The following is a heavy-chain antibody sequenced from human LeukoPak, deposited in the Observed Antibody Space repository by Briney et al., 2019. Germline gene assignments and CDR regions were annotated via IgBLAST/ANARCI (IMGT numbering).Heavy chain of an antibody. CDR2: ISGGGGNT. V-gene: IGHV3-23*01. J-gene: IGHJ4*02. CDR3: AKVRNSGWSPSGFDY. Sequence: PGGSLRLSCAASGFTFSIHWMSWVRQAPGKGLEWVSAISGGGGNTYYADSVKGRFTISRDNSKNTLYLQMNSLRVADTAVYYCAKVRNSGWSPSGFDYWGQGTLVTVSS. CDR1: GFTFSIHW. D-gene: IGHD6-19*01.